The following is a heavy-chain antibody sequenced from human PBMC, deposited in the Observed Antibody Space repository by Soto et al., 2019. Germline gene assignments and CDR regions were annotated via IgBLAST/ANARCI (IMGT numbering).Heavy chain of an antibody. J-gene: IGHJ6*02. Sequence: QVQLQGSGPGLVKPSETLSLTCTVSGGSISSYSWSWIRQPPGKGLDWIAYIYNTGRTNYNPSLKSRVTISVDTSKNQFSLRLYSVTAADTAVYYCARDSRSSGGAMDVWGQGTTVTVSS. CDR1: GGSISSYS. V-gene: IGHV4-59*01. CDR3: ARDSRSSGGAMDV. D-gene: IGHD3-10*01. CDR2: IYNTGRT.